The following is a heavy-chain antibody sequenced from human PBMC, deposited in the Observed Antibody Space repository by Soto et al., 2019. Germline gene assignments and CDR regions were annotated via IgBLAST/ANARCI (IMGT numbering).Heavy chain of an antibody. J-gene: IGHJ4*02. CDR1: GGSISSGGYY. CDR3: ARTYDSSGYYPFHFDY. Sequence: PSETLSLTCTVSGGSISSGGYYWSWIRQHPGKGLEWIGYIYYSGSTYYNPSLKSRVTISVDTSKNQFSLKLSSVTAADTAVYYCARTYDSSGYYPFHFDYWGQGTLVTVSS. D-gene: IGHD3-22*01. V-gene: IGHV4-31*03. CDR2: IYYSGST.